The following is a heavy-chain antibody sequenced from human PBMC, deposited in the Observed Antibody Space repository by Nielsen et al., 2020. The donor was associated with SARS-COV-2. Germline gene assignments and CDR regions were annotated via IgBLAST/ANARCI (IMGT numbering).Heavy chain of an antibody. V-gene: IGHV1-58*01. D-gene: IGHD6-13*01. J-gene: IGHJ6*02. CDR2: IVVGSGNT. Sequence: WVRQAPGQRLEWIGWIVVGSGNTNYAQKFQERVTITRDMSTSTAYMELSSLRSEDTAAYYCARAYWGRNGGSSWYPQYYYYGMDVWGQGTTVTVSS. CDR3: ARAYWGRNGGSSWYPQYYYYGMDV.